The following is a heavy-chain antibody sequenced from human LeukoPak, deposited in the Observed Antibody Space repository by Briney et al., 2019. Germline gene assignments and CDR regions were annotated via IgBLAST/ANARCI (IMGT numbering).Heavy chain of an antibody. D-gene: IGHD3-9*01. V-gene: IGHV3-30*18. CDR1: GFTFSSYG. CDR2: ISYDVGNK. Sequence: PGGSLRLSCAASGFTFSSYGMHSVRQAPGEGLEWVAVISYDVGNKYYADSVKGRFTISRGNSKNTLYLQMTSLRADDTAMYYCAKDLFRFYYDMDVWDVWGQGTTVTVSS. J-gene: IGHJ6*02. CDR3: AKDLFRFYYDMDVWDV.